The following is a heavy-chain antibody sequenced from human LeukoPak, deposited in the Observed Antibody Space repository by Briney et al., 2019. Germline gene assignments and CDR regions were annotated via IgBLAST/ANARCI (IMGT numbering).Heavy chain of an antibody. CDR3: ARESTAVAGAPFDY. CDR2: ISSGSTI. V-gene: IGHV3-48*03. CDR1: GFTFSSYE. D-gene: IGHD6-19*01. J-gene: IGHJ4*02. Sequence: QPGGSLRLSCAASGFTFSSYEMNWVRQAPGKGLEWVSYISSGSTIYDADSVKGRFTISRDNAKNSLYLQMNSLRAEDTAVYYYARESTAVAGAPFDYWGQGTLVTVSS.